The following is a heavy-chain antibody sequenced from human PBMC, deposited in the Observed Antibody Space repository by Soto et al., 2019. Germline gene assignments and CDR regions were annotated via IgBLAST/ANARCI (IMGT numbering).Heavy chain of an antibody. V-gene: IGHV1-46*01. CDR1: GYTFTSYY. Sequence: ASVTVSCKASGYTFTSYYMHWVRQAPGQGLEWMGIINPSGGSTRYAQKFQGRVTMTRDTSTSTVYMELSSLRSEDTAVYYCASGLIYDSSGYYFDYWGQGTLVTVSS. CDR3: ASGLIYDSSGYYFDY. CDR2: INPSGGST. D-gene: IGHD3-22*01. J-gene: IGHJ4*02.